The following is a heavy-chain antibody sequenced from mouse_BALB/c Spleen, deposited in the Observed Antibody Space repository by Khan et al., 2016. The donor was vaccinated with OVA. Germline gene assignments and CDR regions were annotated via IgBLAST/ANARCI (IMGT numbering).Heavy chain of an antibody. CDR1: GYSITSGSG. D-gene: IGHD1-2*01. J-gene: IGHJ2*01. V-gene: IGHV3-2*02. Sequence: EVKLEESGPGLVKPSQSLSLTCTVTGYSITSGSGWNWIRQFPGNKLEWMGYISYSGSTNYNPSLKSRISITRDTSKNQFFLQLNSVTTEDTATXYCARTARIKYWGQGTTLTVSS. CDR3: ARTARIKY. CDR2: ISYSGST.